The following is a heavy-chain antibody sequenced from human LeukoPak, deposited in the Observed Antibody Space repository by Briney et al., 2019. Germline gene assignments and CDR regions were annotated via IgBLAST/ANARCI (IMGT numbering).Heavy chain of an antibody. D-gene: IGHD4-17*01. J-gene: IGHJ5*02. CDR1: GFTLSSYT. CDR3: AKYSDNGEHGDWLDP. V-gene: IGHV3-23*01. Sequence: GGSLRLSCAASGFTLSSYTMIWVRQAPGKGLEWVSSSRTGLTITDYADSVKGRFTISRDNSKNTLYLQMSSLRAEDTAIYYCAKYSDNGEHGDWLDPWGQGTLVTVSS. CDR2: SRTGLTIT.